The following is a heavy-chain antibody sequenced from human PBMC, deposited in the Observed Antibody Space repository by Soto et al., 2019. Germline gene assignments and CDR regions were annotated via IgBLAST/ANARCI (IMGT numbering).Heavy chain of an antibody. V-gene: IGHV1-69*06. CDR1: GGTFSSYA. D-gene: IGHD2-15*01. Sequence: SVKVSCKASGGTFSSYAISWVRQAPGQGLEWMGGIIPIFGTANYAQKFQGRVTITADKSTSTAYMELSSLRSEDTAVYYCAXDPGDSRGGSNYYPMDVWGQGTTVSVSS. CDR3: AXDPGDSRGGSNYYPMDV. CDR2: IIPIFGTA. J-gene: IGHJ6*02.